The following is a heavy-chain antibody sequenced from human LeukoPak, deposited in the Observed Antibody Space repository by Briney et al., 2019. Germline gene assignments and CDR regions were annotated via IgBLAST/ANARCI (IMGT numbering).Heavy chain of an antibody. CDR2: IAPISGTP. CDR1: GGTFTHHV. D-gene: IGHD2-2*01. Sequence: VSSVKVSCKASGGTFTHHVFSRVRQARGPRHESMGGIAPISGTPMYAQRFQGRVTITADKSTNTAYMEMSSLTSEDTAVYYCARVLRFCSSTSCYRGGFDYWGQGTLVTVSS. CDR3: ARVLRFCSSTSCYRGGFDY. J-gene: IGHJ4*02. V-gene: IGHV1-69*06.